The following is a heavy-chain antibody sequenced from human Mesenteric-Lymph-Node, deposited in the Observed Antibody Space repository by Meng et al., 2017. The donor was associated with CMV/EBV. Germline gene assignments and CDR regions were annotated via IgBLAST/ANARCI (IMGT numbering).Heavy chain of an antibody. J-gene: IGHJ4*02. V-gene: IGHV1-3*02. Sequence: ASVKVSCKASGYTFTRYAMQWARQAPGQRLEWMGWSNAGNGKTEYSQEFQGRVTMTRNTSISTVYMDLSSLRSEDTAMYYCARRAPYSSSPFDYWGQGTLVTVSS. CDR2: SNAGNGKT. CDR3: ARRAPYSSSPFDY. CDR1: GYTFTRYA. D-gene: IGHD6-6*01.